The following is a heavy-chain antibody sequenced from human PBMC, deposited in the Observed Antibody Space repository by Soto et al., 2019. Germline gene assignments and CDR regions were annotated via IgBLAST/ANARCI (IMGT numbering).Heavy chain of an antibody. CDR2: IYWNDDQ. Sequence: QITLKESGPTLVKPTQTLTLTCTFSGFSLTTSGVGVGWIRQSPGKALEWLALIYWNDDQWYSPSLKSRLTITKDTSKNQVVLKMTNVDPVDTATYFCARSRRITMIGVVSWFDPWGQGTLVTVSS. CDR3: ARSRRITMIGVVSWFDP. J-gene: IGHJ5*02. V-gene: IGHV2-5*01. CDR1: GFSLTTSGVG. D-gene: IGHD3-3*01.